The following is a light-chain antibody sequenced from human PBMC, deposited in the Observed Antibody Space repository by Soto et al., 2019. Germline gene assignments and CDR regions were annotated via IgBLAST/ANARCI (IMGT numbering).Light chain of an antibody. CDR1: SSDVGGYNY. CDR3: SSYTSSSTLLV. J-gene: IGLJ3*02. V-gene: IGLV2-14*01. CDR2: EVS. Sequence: SALTQPASVSGSPGQSITISCTGTSSDVGGYNYVFWYQHHPGKAPKLIIYEVSNRPSGVSNRFSGSKSDNTASLTISGLQAEDEADYYCSSYTSSSTLLVFGGGTKLTVL.